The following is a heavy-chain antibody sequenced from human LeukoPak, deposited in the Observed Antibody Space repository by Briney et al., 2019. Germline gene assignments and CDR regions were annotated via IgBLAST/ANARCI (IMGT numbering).Heavy chain of an antibody. CDR3: ARNRHYYVSTGYYYDYFDY. CDR1: GYTFTGYY. CDR2: INAGNGDT. J-gene: IGHJ4*02. Sequence: ASVKVSCKASGYTFTGYYMHWVRQAPGQRLEWMGWINAGNGDTKYSQSFQGRVTITRDTSASTAYMELSSLRSEDTAVYYCARNRHYYVSTGYYYDYFDYWGQGTLVTVSS. V-gene: IGHV1-3*01. D-gene: IGHD3-22*01.